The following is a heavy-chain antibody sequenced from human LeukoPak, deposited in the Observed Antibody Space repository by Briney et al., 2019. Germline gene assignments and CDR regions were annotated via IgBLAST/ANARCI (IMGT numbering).Heavy chain of an antibody. CDR2: ISAYNGNT. CDR3: ARDPGSITIFGAVTRTFDY. V-gene: IGHV1-18*01. Sequence: ASVKVSCKASGYTFTSYGISWVRQAPGQGLEWMGWISAYNGNTNYAQKLQGRVTMTTDTSTSTAYMELRSLRSDDTAVYYCARDPGSITIFGAVTRTFDYWGQGTLVTVSS. D-gene: IGHD3-3*01. J-gene: IGHJ4*02. CDR1: GYTFTSYG.